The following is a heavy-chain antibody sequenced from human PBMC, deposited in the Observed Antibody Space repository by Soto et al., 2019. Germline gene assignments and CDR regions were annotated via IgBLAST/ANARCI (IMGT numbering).Heavy chain of an antibody. D-gene: IGHD6-19*01. V-gene: IGHV3-30*01. CDR2: ISYDGNKK. J-gene: IGHJ4*02. Sequence: HPGGSLRLSCAASGFSLSTYSMHWVRQAPGKGLEWVAVISYDGNKKFYRDSVKGRFSISRDTSMHTVYLQMNSLSPEDTGVYYCARSIAVAGLDYWGQGTLVTVSS. CDR1: GFSLSTYS. CDR3: ARSIAVAGLDY.